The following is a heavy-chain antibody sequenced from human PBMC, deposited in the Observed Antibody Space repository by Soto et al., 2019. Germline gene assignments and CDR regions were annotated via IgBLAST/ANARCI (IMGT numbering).Heavy chain of an antibody. D-gene: IGHD3-10*01. V-gene: IGHV4-59*01. Sequence: QVQLQESGPGLVKPSETLSLMCTVSGDSLSNKYWSWIRQPPGKGLEYIGYIYNSGTNYNPSLKSRVTISADTSKNQFSLKLSSMTAADTAVYYCARGGGSPDYWGQGTLVTGSS. CDR2: IYNSGT. J-gene: IGHJ4*02. CDR1: GDSLSNKY. CDR3: ARGGGSPDY.